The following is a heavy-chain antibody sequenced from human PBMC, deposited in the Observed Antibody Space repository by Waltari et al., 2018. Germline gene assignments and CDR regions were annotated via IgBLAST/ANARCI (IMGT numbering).Heavy chain of an antibody. CDR1: GFTFGAYA. CDR3: AKRGAPGELWFFDY. J-gene: IGHJ4*02. V-gene: IGHV3-23*01. Sequence: EVQLLESGGGLVQPGGSLRLSCTVSGFTFGAYAMTWVRQAPGKGLEWVALVGSSGAATYYADSVKGRFSISRDNSRNTLYLQMNSLRAEDTAMYYCAKRGAPGELWFFDYWGQGNLVTVSS. D-gene: IGHD2-21*01. CDR2: VGSSGAAT.